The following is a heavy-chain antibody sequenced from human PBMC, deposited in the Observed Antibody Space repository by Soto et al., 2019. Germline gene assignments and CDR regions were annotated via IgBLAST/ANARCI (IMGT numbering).Heavy chain of an antibody. Sequence: QVQLVQSGAEVKKPGASVKVSCKASDFSSLSYGFSWVRQAPGEGLEWMGCIGGPNGNTNYALKFQGRVTMTTGTSTSTGYMELRSLRFEGTVVYFCARDRYDTTNGYHLVADYWGQGTLVTVSS. CDR3: ARDRYDTTNGYHLVADY. CDR1: DFSSLSYG. D-gene: IGHD3-22*01. V-gene: IGHV1-18*01. J-gene: IGHJ4*02. CDR2: IGGPNGNT.